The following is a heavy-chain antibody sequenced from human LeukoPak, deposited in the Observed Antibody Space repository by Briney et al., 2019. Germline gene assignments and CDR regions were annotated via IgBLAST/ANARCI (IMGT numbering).Heavy chain of an antibody. Sequence: SETLSLTCSVSGDSITNYYWNWIRQPAGKGLEWIGRIYISGITNYNPSLKSRVTMSVDTSKNHFSLKLSSVTAADTAVYYCARSSIDSGSNFDYWGQGTLVTVSS. CDR3: ARSSIDSGSNFDY. J-gene: IGHJ4*02. D-gene: IGHD3-10*01. CDR2: IYISGIT. CDR1: GDSITNYY. V-gene: IGHV4-4*07.